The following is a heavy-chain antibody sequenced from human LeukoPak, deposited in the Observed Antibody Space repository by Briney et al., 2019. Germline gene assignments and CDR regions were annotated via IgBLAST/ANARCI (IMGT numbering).Heavy chain of an antibody. CDR3: TSWGDTTAEYFQR. V-gene: IGHV3-7*01. CDR1: GFTFSSYS. CDR2: INPDGRDT. Sequence: GGSLRLSCAASGFTFSSYSMNWVRQAPGKGLEWVAHINPDGRDTYYVDSVKGRFTISRDNAQNSMYLQMNSLRVEDTAVYYCTSWGDTTAEYFQRWGQGTLVTVSS. J-gene: IGHJ1*01. D-gene: IGHD2-21*02.